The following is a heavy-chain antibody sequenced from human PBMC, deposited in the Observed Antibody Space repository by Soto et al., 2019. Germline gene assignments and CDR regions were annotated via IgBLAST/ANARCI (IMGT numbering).Heavy chain of an antibody. D-gene: IGHD3-10*01. CDR3: TPMDRRWYDP. V-gene: IGHV4-31*03. CDR2: ISNSGST. J-gene: IGHJ5*02. CDR1: GGSINSGGYY. Sequence: SETLSLTCTISGGSINSGGYYWTWIRQRPGEGLEWIGFISNSGSTYYSASLKSRTVISMDTSRNQFYLRLASVRVADTAMYYCTPMDRRWYDPWGEGAPVTVSS.